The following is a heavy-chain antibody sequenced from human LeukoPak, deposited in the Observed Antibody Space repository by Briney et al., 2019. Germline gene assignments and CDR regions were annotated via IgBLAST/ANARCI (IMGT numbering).Heavy chain of an antibody. J-gene: IGHJ3*02. D-gene: IGHD3-22*01. V-gene: IGHV1-69*13. CDR2: IIPIFGAA. CDR3: ARDLERDYDSSPIGAFDI. CDR1: GGTFSSYA. Sequence: SVKVSCKASGGTFSSYAISWVRQAPGQGLEWMGGIIPIFGAANYAQNFQGRVTITADESTSTAYMELSSLRSEDTAVYYCARDLERDYDSSPIGAFDIWGQGTMVTVSS.